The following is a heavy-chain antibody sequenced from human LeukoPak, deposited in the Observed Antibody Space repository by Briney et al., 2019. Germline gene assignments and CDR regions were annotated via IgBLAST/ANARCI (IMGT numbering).Heavy chain of an antibody. V-gene: IGHV4-30-4*01. CDR2: IYYSGST. CDR3: ARAAGSGYDPRGPFDY. Sequence: SETLSLTCTVSGGSISSGDNYWSWIRQAPGKGLEWNGNIYYSGSTYHNPSLKSRVIILVDTSKNHFSLKLSSVTAADTAVYYCARAAGSGYDPRGPFDYWGQGTLVTVSS. D-gene: IGHD5-12*01. J-gene: IGHJ4*02. CDR1: GGSISSGDNY.